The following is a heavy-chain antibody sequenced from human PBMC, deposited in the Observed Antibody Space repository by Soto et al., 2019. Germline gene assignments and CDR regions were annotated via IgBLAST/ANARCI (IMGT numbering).Heavy chain of an antibody. Sequence: SETLSLTCAVSSGSISSSNWWSWVRQPPGKGLEWIGEIYHSGSTNYNPSLKSRVTISVDKSKNQFSLKLSSVTAADTAVYYCARGLPLYYYGSGTNWFDPWGQGTLVTVSS. D-gene: IGHD3-10*01. V-gene: IGHV4-4*02. CDR1: SGSISSSNW. CDR3: ARGLPLYYYGSGTNWFDP. J-gene: IGHJ5*02. CDR2: IYHSGST.